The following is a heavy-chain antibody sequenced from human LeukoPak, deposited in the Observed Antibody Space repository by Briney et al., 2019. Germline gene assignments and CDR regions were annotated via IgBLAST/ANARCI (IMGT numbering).Heavy chain of an antibody. CDR1: GGSISSSSYY. CDR3: ARSGSSDYYYYMDV. D-gene: IGHD6-25*01. Sequence: PSETLSLTCTVSGGSISSSSYYWGWIRQPPGKGLGWIGSIYYSGSTYYNPSLKSRITISVDTSKNRFSLKLSSVTAADTAVYYCARSGSSDYYYYMDVWGKGTTVTVSS. CDR2: IYYSGST. J-gene: IGHJ6*03. V-gene: IGHV4-39*07.